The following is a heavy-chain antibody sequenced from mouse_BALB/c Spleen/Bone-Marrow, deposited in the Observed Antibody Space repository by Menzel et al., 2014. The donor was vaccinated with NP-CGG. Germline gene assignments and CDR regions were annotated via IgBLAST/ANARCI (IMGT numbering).Heavy chain of an antibody. CDR1: GYTFRGHW. J-gene: IGHJ1*01. D-gene: IGHD2-1*01. Sequence: QVQLQQPGAELMKPGASVKISCKATGYTFRGHWIEWVKQRPGHGLEWIGEILPGSGSTYYNEKFKGKATFTADTSSNTAYMQLSSLTSEDSAVYYCARGGNFLWYFDVWGAGTTVTVSS. CDR2: ILPGSGST. V-gene: IGHV1-9*01. CDR3: ARGGNFLWYFDV.